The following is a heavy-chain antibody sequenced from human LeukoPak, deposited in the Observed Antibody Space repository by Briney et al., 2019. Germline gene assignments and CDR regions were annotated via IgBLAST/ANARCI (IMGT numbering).Heavy chain of an antibody. CDR1: GGSFSGDY. V-gene: IGHV4-34*01. J-gene: IGHJ4*02. CDR2: IDHSGST. Sequence: PSETLSLTCAVYGGSFSGDYWSWIRQPPGQGLEWIGEIDHSGSTSYNPSLKSRVTISVDTSKNQFSLKLSSVTAADTAVYYCARLRSGWYYFDYWGQGTLVTVSS. CDR3: ARLRSGWYYFDY. D-gene: IGHD6-19*01.